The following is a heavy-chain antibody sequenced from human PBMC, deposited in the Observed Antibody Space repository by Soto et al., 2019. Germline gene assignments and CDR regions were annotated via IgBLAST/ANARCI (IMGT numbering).Heavy chain of an antibody. J-gene: IGHJ2*01. CDR1: GFTFSSYD. CDR3: ARAKLGIPSGWYFDL. Sequence: EVQLVESGGGLVQPGGSLRLSCAASGFTFSSYDMHWVRQATGKGLEWVSGIGTAGDTYYPGSVKGRFTISREDAKNSLYLQMNTVSAGDTAVYYCARAKLGIPSGWYFDLWGRGTLVTVSS. D-gene: IGHD7-27*01. CDR2: IGTAGDT. V-gene: IGHV3-13*01.